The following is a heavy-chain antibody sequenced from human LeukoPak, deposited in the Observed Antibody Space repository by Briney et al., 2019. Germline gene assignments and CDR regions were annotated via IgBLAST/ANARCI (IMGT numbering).Heavy chain of an antibody. V-gene: IGHV1-69*13. J-gene: IGHJ3*02. CDR3: ATTAGYDYVWGSYRSAAFDI. CDR2: IIPIFGTA. D-gene: IGHD3-16*02. Sequence: GASVKVSCKASGGTFSSYAISWVRQAPGQGLEWMGGIIPIFGTANYAQKFQGRVTITADESTSTAYMELSSLRSEDTAVYYCATTAGYDYVWGSYRSAAFDIWGQGTMVTVSS. CDR1: GGTFSSYA.